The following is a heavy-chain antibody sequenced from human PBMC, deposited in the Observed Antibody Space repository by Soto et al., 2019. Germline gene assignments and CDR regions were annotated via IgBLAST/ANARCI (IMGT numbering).Heavy chain of an antibody. Sequence: TGGSLRVSCAALGFTFDDYAMYWVRQAPGKGLEWVSGISWNSGSIGYADSVKGRFTISRDNAKNSLYLQMNSLRAEDTALYYCAKELYGDYINYYMDVWGKGTTVTVSS. D-gene: IGHD4-17*01. CDR1: GFTFDDYA. CDR3: AKELYGDYINYYMDV. CDR2: ISWNSGSI. V-gene: IGHV3-9*01. J-gene: IGHJ6*03.